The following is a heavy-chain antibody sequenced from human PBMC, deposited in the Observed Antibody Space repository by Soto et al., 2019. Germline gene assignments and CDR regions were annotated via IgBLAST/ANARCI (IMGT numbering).Heavy chain of an antibody. D-gene: IGHD3-16*01. J-gene: IGHJ2*01. CDR2: ISAYNGNT. CDR3: ARFWASGGERRYFDL. CDR1: GYTLANYG. V-gene: IGHV1-18*01. Sequence: ASVKVSWKASGYTLANYGISWVRQAPGQGLEWMGWISAYNGNTNYAQKLQGRVTMTTDTSTSTAYMELRSLRSDDTAVYYCARFWASGGERRYFDLWGRCTLVTVSA.